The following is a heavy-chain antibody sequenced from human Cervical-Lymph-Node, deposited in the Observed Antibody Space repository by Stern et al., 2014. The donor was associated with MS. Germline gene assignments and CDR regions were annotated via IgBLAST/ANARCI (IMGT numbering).Heavy chain of an antibody. CDR3: ARDRGTSQLWNNAFDI. D-gene: IGHD1/OR15-1a*01. CDR1: GGYISASTL. J-gene: IGHJ3*02. CDR2: IYHSERT. V-gene: IGHV4-4*02. Sequence: QVQLQESGPGLMRPSETLSLTCVVSGGYISASTLWLWVRPPPGQVLERIGGIYHSERTASNPYLQSTVAISADKSTQQFSLKLHSVTAADTAVYYCARDRGTSQLWNNAFDIWGQGTVVTVSS.